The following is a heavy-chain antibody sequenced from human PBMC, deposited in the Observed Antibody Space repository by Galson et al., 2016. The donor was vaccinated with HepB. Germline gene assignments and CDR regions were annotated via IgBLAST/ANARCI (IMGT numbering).Heavy chain of an antibody. CDR1: GFTFSKYW. CDR2: IKEAGSER. V-gene: IGHV3-7*01. J-gene: IGHJ4*02. CDR3: ARDRRGSGWYNDY. D-gene: IGHD6-19*01. Sequence: SLRLSCAASGFTFSKYWMSWVRQAPGKGLEWVANIKEAGSERYFVDAVKGRFTVSRDNAKNSLYLQMNSLRVDDAAVYYCARDRRGSGWYNDYWGQGTLVTVSS.